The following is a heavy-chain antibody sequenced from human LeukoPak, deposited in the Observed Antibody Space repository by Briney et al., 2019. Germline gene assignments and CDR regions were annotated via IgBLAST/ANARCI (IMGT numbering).Heavy chain of an antibody. CDR1: GDSITGYY. Sequence: SETLSLTCSVSGDSITGYYWGWIRQPPGKGLEWIGNIYYTGNTYYNPSLKSRVTISVDTSKNQFSLKLSSVTAADTAVYYCARGLKYYFDYWGQGTLVTVSS. CDR2: IYYTGNT. V-gene: IGHV4-39*07. CDR3: ARGLKYYFDY. J-gene: IGHJ4*02.